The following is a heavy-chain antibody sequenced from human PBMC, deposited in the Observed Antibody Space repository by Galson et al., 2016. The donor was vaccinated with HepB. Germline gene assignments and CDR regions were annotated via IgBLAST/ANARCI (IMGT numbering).Heavy chain of an antibody. CDR2: INPSGST. D-gene: IGHD2-15*01. CDR1: GGPFNTYS. Sequence: SETLSLTCAVYGGPFNTYSWTWIRQPPGKGLAWMGGINPSGSTTSNPSPKSRGTISVDTSKNQFSLKVSSATAAETAVYYCARRAWAARGWFDSWGQGALVTVSS. V-gene: IGHV4-34*01. CDR3: ARRAWAARGWFDS. J-gene: IGHJ5*01.